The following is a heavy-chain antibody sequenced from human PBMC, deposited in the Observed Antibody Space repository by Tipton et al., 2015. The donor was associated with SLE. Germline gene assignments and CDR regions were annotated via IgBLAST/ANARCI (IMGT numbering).Heavy chain of an antibody. V-gene: IGHV4-59*11. Sequence: TLSLTCTVSGGSISSHYWSWIRQPPGKGLEWIGYIYYSGSTNYNPSLKSRVTISVDTSKNQFSLQLTSVTAADTAIYYCARESFTNDFYYYMDVWGKGATVTVSS. CDR3: ARESFTNDFYYYMDV. D-gene: IGHD2-8*01. CDR1: GGSISSHY. J-gene: IGHJ6*03. CDR2: IYYSGST.